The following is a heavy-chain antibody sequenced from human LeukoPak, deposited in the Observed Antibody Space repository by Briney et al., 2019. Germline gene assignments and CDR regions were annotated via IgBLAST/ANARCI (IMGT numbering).Heavy chain of an antibody. Sequence: ASVKVSCKASGYTFTSYDINWVRQATGQGLEWMGWMNPNSGNTGYAQKFQGRVTITRNTSISTAYMELSSLRSEDTAVYYCARSRKKYCSGGSCYQVPYYFDYWGQGTLVTVSS. CDR3: ARSRKKYCSGGSCYQVPYYFDY. J-gene: IGHJ4*02. CDR1: GYTFTSYD. V-gene: IGHV1-8*03. D-gene: IGHD2-15*01. CDR2: MNPNSGNT.